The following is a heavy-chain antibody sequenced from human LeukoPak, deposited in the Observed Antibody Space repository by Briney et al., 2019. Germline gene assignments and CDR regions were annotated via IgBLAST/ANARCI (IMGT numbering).Heavy chain of an antibody. V-gene: IGHV3-30*03. CDR2: ISHDGRNK. CDR3: AIGGRGNNYGYDELDY. CDR1: GINFRSDG. D-gene: IGHD5-18*01. J-gene: IGHJ4*02. Sequence: GGTLRLSCAVSGINFRSDGMHGGRRAPGQGVQGWTGISHDGRNKHYTASLKGRVTISRDNSKSTLYLQMNSVRAEDTAVYYCAIGGRGNNYGYDELDYWGQGTLVTVSS.